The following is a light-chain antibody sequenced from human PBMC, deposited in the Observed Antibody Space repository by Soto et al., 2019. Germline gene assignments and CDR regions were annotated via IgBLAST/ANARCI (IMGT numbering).Light chain of an antibody. Sequence: AIRMTQSPSSFSASTGDRVTITCRASQGISSYLAWYQQKPGKAPKLLIYAASTLQSGVPSRFSGSGSETDITRTTSCLQTEDFATYYCHQYYSYPWTFGQGTKVEIK. CDR2: AAS. J-gene: IGKJ1*01. V-gene: IGKV1-8*01. CDR1: QGISSY. CDR3: HQYYSYPWT.